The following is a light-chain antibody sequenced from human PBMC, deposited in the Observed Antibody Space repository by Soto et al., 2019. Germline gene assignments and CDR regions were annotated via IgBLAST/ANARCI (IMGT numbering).Light chain of an antibody. V-gene: IGKV1-39*01. CDR1: QSVTTY. J-gene: IGKJ4*01. CDR3: QHSFSYPPLS. CDR2: AAS. Sequence: DIQLTQSPSSLSSSVGDRVTITCRARQSVTTYLNWYQKKPGKAPKLLIPAASILRDAVPSRFIASRSSTVFTLTINSLHPEDFQTYYCQHSFSYPPLSFGGGTRVEVK.